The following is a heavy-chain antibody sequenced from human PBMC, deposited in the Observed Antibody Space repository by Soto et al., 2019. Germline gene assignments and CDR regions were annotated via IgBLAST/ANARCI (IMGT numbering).Heavy chain of an antibody. CDR2: MSYDGSDR. J-gene: IGHJ2*01. CDR3: AKDLPRSSWVNGNFDL. Sequence: QVQLVESGGGVVQPGRSLRLSCAASGITFSNYAMHWVRQAPGKGLEWVALMSYDGSDRYYVDSVKGRFTISRDNSKNTLYLQMNSLRPEDTAVYYCAKDLPRSSWVNGNFDLWGRGTLVTVSS. CDR1: GITFSNYA. V-gene: IGHV3-30*18. D-gene: IGHD6-13*01.